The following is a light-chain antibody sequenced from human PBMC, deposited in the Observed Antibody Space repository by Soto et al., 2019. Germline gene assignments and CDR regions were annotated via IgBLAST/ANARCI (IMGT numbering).Light chain of an antibody. Sequence: DIVMTQSPLSLPVTPGEPASISCRSSQSLLHSNGYNYLDWYLQKPGQSPQLLIYLGSNRASGVPDKFSGSGSGTDFTLKISRVEAEDVGVYYCMQARQTPYVFGQGTKLEIK. V-gene: IGKV2-28*01. CDR3: MQARQTPYV. CDR2: LGS. CDR1: QSLLHSNGYNY. J-gene: IGKJ2*01.